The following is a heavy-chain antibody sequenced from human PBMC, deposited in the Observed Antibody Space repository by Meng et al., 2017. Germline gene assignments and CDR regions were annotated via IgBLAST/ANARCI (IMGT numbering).Heavy chain of an antibody. D-gene: IGHD3-3*01. CDR2: IIGSGGST. J-gene: IGHJ5*02. V-gene: IGHV3-23*01. Sequence: GGSLRLSCAASGFTLSSYAMSWVRQAPGKGLGWVSAIIGSGGSTYYADSVKGRFAISRDNSKNALYLQMNSLGAEDTAVYYCAKEGGAGITIFGVNWFDPWGQGTLVTVSS. CDR3: AKEGGAGITIFGVNWFDP. CDR1: GFTLSSYA.